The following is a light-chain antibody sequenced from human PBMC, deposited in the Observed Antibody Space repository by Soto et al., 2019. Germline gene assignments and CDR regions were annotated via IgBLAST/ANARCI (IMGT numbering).Light chain of an antibody. CDR2: DVS. J-gene: IGLJ2*01. CDR3: CSYAGSHFL. V-gene: IGLV2-11*01. CDR1: SSDVGGYNY. Sequence: QSALTQPRSVSGSPGQSVTISCTGTSSDVGGYNYVSWYQQHPGKAPKLMIYDVSQRPSGVPDRFSGSKSGNTASLTISGLQHEDEADYYSCSYAGSHFLFGGGTKLTVL.